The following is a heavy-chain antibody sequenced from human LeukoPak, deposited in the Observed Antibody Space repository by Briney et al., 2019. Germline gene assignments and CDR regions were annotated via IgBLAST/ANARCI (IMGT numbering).Heavy chain of an antibody. CDR1: GFTFSSYA. CDR3: AKSGLNRFDY. Sequence: GGSLILSCATSGFTFSSYAMSCVGHPPGRGLVWCSGFSCSGGSTYYANSSKGRFTISTDNSKNTLYLQRNRLRDEEMAVYYCAKSGLNRFDYWGQGTLVSVS. J-gene: IGHJ4*02. CDR2: FSCSGGST. V-gene: IGHV3-23*01. D-gene: IGHD2-15*01.